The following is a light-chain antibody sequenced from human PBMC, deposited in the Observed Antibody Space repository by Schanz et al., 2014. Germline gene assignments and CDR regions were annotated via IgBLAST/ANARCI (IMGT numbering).Light chain of an antibody. CDR2: ANT. CDR1: SSNIGAGYD. CDR3: ATWDDSLNGWV. Sequence: QSVLTQPPSVSGAPGQRVTISCTGSSSNIGAGYDVHWYQLLPGTAPKLLIYANTNRPSGVPDRFSGSKSGTSASLAISGLQSEDEGDYYRATWDDSLNGWVFGGGTKLTVL. J-gene: IGLJ3*02. V-gene: IGLV1-40*01.